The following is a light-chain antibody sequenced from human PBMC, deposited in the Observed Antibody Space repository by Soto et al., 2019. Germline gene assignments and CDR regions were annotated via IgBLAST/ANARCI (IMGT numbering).Light chain of an antibody. Sequence: DIQMTQSPSSLSASVGDRVTITFRASQSISSYLNWYQQKPGKAPKLLIYAASSLQSGVPSRFSGSGSGTDLTLTISSLQPEDFATHYCQQSYSTPRKFGKGTKVDI. CDR1: QSISSY. CDR3: QQSYSTPRK. V-gene: IGKV1-39*01. J-gene: IGKJ1*01. CDR2: AAS.